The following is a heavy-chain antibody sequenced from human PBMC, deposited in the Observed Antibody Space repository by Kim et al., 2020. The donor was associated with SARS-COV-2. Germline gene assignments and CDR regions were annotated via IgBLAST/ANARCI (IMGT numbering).Heavy chain of an antibody. CDR3: AREEYYNDESGLKIGKFDY. CDR1: GFTFSTYA. D-gene: IGHD3-10*01. Sequence: GALRLSCAASGFTFSTYAMHWVRQAPGEGLEWGAVISSNGGRIYYADSVKGRFTISRDNSKNTLYLEMDSLRVEDTAVYFCAREEYYNDESGLKIGKFDYWGQGTLSPSPQ. CDR2: ISSNGGRI. J-gene: IGHJ4*02. V-gene: IGHV3-30-3*01.